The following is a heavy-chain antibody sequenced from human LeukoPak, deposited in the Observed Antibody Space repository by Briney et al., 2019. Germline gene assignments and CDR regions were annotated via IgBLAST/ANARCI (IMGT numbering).Heavy chain of an antibody. D-gene: IGHD5-18*01. CDR3: ARVLGYTYGYYSYGMDV. J-gene: IGHJ6*02. CDR1: GFTYSSYA. V-gene: IGHV3-48*02. CDR2: ISSSTSTI. Sequence: PGGSLRLSCAASGFTYSSYAMHWVRQAPGKGLEWVSYISSSTSTINYADSVKGRFTISRDNAKNSLYLQMNSLRDEDTAVYYCARVLGYTYGYYSYGMDVWGQGTTVTVSS.